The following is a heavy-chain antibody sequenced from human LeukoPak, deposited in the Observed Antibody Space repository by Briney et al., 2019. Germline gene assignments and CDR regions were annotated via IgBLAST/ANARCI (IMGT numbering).Heavy chain of an antibody. J-gene: IGHJ5*02. V-gene: IGHV1-2*02. Sequence: ASVKVSCKASGYTFTGYYMHWVRQAPGQGLEWMGWINPNSGGTNYAQKFQGRVTMTRDTSISTAYMELSRLRSDDTAVYYCARRLGVVVVPAAMQGRNWFDPWGQGTLVTVSS. CDR2: INPNSGGT. CDR3: ARRLGVVVVPAAMQGRNWFDP. D-gene: IGHD2-2*01. CDR1: GYTFTGYY.